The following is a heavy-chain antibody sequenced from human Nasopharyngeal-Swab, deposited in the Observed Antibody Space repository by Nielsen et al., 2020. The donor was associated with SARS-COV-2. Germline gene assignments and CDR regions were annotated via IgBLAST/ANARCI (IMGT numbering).Heavy chain of an antibody. CDR3: ASPAGRTKDFDY. CDR2: INSDGSNT. CDR1: GFTFSNYW. V-gene: IGHV3-74*01. Sequence: GESLKISCAASGFTFSNYWMHWVRQAPGKGLVWVSRINSDGSNTNYADSVKGRFTISRDNAKNTLYLRMNSLRAEDTAVYYCASPAGRTKDFDYWGQGTLVTVSS. D-gene: IGHD1/OR15-1a*01. J-gene: IGHJ4*02.